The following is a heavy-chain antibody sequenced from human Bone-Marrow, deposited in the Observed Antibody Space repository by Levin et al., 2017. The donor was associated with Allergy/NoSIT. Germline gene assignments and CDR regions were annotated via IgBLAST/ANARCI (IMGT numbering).Heavy chain of an antibody. D-gene: IGHD4-17*01. J-gene: IGHJ3*02. Sequence: ASVKVSCKVSGYTLTELSMHWVRQAPGKGLEWMGGFDPEDGETIYAQKFQGRVTMTEDTSTDTAYMELSSLRSEDTAVYYCATATTVTTFLSYAFDIWGQGTMVTVSS. CDR2: FDPEDGET. CDR1: GYTLTELS. CDR3: ATATTVTTFLSYAFDI. V-gene: IGHV1-24*01.